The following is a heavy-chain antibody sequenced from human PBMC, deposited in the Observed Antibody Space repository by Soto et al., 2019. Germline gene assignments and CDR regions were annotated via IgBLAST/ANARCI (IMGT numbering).Heavy chain of an antibody. D-gene: IGHD3-9*01. Sequence: SRRLTCAVSGXTLTAFPIHWVRRAPGKGLEWVALIGYDGRDSHSADSVKGRLTISRDNSKNTVFLQINRLTTEHTAVYYFAKDRYFDSYHLDYCGQGIRDTVSS. CDR1: GXTLTAFP. J-gene: IGHJ4*02. CDR3: AKDRYFDSYHLDY. CDR2: IGYDGRDS. V-gene: IGHV3-30*04.